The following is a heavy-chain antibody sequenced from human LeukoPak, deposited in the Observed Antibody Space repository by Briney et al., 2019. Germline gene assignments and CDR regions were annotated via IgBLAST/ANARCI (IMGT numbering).Heavy chain of an antibody. D-gene: IGHD2-2*01. J-gene: IGHJ4*02. CDR3: ASDPPYTSSSAW. V-gene: IGHV1-58*01. CDR1: GFTFTSTA. CDR2: ILVGGGNT. Sequence: SVKVSCKASGFTFTSTAVQWVRQARGQRLEWIGWILVGGGNTNYAQMFQERVTLTWDVSTSTAYMVLSSLRSEDTAIYYCASDPPYTSSSAWWGQGTLVTVSS.